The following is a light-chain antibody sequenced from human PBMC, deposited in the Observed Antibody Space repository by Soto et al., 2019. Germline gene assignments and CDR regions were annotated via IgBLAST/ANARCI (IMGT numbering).Light chain of an antibody. CDR1: QSISDT. J-gene: IGKJ1*01. CDR2: GAS. CDR3: QQYDNWPWT. V-gene: IGKV3-15*01. Sequence: EIVMTQSPATLSVSPGGRATLSCRASQSISDTLAWYQQKPGQAPRLLIHGASTRAPGFPARFSGSGSGTDFTLTISSLQSEVFAFYYCQQYDNWPWTFGQGTKVEIK.